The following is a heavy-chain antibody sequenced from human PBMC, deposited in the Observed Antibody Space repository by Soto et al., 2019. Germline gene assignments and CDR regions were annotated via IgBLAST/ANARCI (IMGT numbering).Heavy chain of an antibody. V-gene: IGHV3-66*04. CDR3: ARRTPDSDFWSGYPPLWYFDY. CDR2: IYSGGST. CDR1: GFTVSSNY. Sequence: PGGSLRLSCAASGFTVSSNYMSWVRQAPGKGLEWVSVIYSGGSTYYADSVKGRFTISRDNSKNTLYLQMNSLKASDTAMYYCARRTPDSDFWSGYPPLWYFDYWGQGTLVTVSS. D-gene: IGHD3-3*01. J-gene: IGHJ4*02.